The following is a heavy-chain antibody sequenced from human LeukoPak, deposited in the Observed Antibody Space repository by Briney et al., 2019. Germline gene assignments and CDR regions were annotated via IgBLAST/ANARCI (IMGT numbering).Heavy chain of an antibody. CDR1: GYSISSGYI. CDR2: IHHSGRT. V-gene: IGHV4-38-2*01. Sequence: SETLSLTCAVSGYSISSGYIWGWIRQPPGKGLEWIGSIHHSGRTYYNPSLKSRVTISVDTSKNQFSLKLNSVTAADTAVYYCARAVMYWGQGILVTVSS. CDR3: ARAVMY. D-gene: IGHD3-16*01. J-gene: IGHJ4*02.